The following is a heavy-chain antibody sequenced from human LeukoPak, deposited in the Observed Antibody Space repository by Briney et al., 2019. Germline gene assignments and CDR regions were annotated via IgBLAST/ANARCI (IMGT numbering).Heavy chain of an antibody. J-gene: IGHJ4*02. CDR1: GFTFSNHA. Sequence: GGSLRLSCAASGFTFSNHAMNGVRQAPGKGLEWVSIISGSGTVTYYADSVKGRFTISRDNSRHTLYLQMNSLRAEDTALYYCAKTSVGEGRIIGSGYFDNWGQGTLVTVSS. V-gene: IGHV3-23*01. CDR3: AKTSVGEGRIIGSGYFDN. D-gene: IGHD2-15*01. CDR2: ISGSGTVT.